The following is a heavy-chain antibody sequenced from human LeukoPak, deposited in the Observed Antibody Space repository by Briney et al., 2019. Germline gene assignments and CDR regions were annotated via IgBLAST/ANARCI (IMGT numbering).Heavy chain of an antibody. CDR3: AREVIGELGNWFDP. CDR2: IYHTGST. J-gene: IGHJ5*02. V-gene: IGHV4-39*02. CDR1: GASISGSGYY. D-gene: IGHD3-10*01. Sequence: SETLSLTCAVSGASISGSGYYWGWIRQPPGMELQWIGNIYHTGSTYYNASLQSRVTISIDTSKNQFSLRLNSVTAADTAVYYCAREVIGELGNWFDPWGQGTLVTVSS.